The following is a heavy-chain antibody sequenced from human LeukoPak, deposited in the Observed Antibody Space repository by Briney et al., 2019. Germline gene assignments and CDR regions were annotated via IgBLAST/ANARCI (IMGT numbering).Heavy chain of an antibody. J-gene: IGHJ4*02. D-gene: IGHD3-16*02. CDR2: SNHSGST. CDR1: GTSFSGYY. V-gene: IGHV4-34*01. CDR3: ASVIWAGDYFDY. Sequence: SETLSLTCAVYGTSFSGYYWSWIRQPPGKGLEWIGESNHSGSTNYNPSLKSRVTISVDTSKNQFSLKLSSVTAADTAVYYCASVIWAGDYFDYWGQGTLVTVSS.